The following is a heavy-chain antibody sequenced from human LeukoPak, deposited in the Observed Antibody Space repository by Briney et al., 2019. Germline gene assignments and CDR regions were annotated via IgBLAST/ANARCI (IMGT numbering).Heavy chain of an antibody. CDR1: GFTFDDYA. Sequence: PGRSLRLSCAASGFTFDDYAMHWVRQAPGKGLEWVSGISWNSGSIGYADSVKGRFTISRDNAKNSLYLQMNSLRAEDTALYYCAKDLHPLSPNWDLYYGMDVWGQGTRSPSP. CDR2: ISWNSGSI. D-gene: IGHD7-27*01. J-gene: IGHJ6*02. V-gene: IGHV3-9*01. CDR3: AKDLHPLSPNWDLYYGMDV.